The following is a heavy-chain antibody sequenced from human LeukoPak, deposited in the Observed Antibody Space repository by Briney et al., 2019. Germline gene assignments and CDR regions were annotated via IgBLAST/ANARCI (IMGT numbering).Heavy chain of an antibody. CDR2: IYTSGST. D-gene: IGHD6-13*01. CDR1: GGSISSGSYY. V-gene: IGHV4-61*02. CDR3: ARADSSSWYFNWFDP. Sequence: PSQTLSLTCTVSGGSISSGSYYWSWIRQPAGKGLEWIGRIYTSGSTNYSPSLKSRVTISVDTSKNQFSLKLSSVTAADTAVYYCARADSSSWYFNWFDPWGQGTLVTVSS. J-gene: IGHJ5*02.